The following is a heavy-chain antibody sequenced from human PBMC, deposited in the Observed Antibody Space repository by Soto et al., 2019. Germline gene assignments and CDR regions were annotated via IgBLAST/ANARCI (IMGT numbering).Heavy chain of an antibody. J-gene: IGHJ6*03. Sequence: GGSLRLSCAASGFTFSSYWMSWVRQAPGKGLEWVANIKQDGSEKYYVDSVKGRFTISRDNAKNSLYLQMNSLRAEDTAVYYCARESPNWSYYYMDVWGKGTTVTVSS. CDR1: GFTFSSYW. V-gene: IGHV3-7*01. CDR3: ARESPNWSYYYMDV. CDR2: IKQDGSEK.